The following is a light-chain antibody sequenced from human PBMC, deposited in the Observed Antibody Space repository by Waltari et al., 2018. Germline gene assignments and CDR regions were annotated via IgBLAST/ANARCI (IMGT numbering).Light chain of an antibody. CDR3: SSYTSGSTFRV. CDR2: EVS. J-gene: IGLJ2*01. V-gene: IGLV2-14*01. CDR1: SSDIGGYNH. Sequence: QSALTQPASVSGSPGQSITISCTGTSSDIGGYNHVSCYQQHPDKVPKLMIYEVSNRPSGVSNRFSGSKSGNTASLTISGLQAEDEADYYCSSYTSGSTFRVFGGGTKLTVL.